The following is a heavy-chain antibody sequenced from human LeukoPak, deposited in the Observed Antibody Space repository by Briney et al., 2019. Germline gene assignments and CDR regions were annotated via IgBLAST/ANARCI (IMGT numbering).Heavy chain of an antibody. CDR3: AKGRNDYGDAALNY. J-gene: IGHJ4*02. Sequence: PGGSLRLSCAASGFTFSTYAVTWVRQAPGKGLEWVSSISGGGDNTYYADSVKGRFTISRDNSKNTLYLQMNSLRAEDTAGYYCAKGRNDYGDAALNYWGQETLVTVSS. CDR2: ISGGGDNT. V-gene: IGHV3-23*01. CDR1: GFTFSTYA. D-gene: IGHD4-17*01.